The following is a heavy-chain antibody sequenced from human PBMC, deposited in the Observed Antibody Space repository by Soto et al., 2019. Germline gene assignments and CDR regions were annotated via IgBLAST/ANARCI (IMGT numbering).Heavy chain of an antibody. J-gene: IGHJ4*02. V-gene: IGHV3-30*18. Sequence: QVQLVESGGGVVQPGRSLRLSCAASGFRDGFPFSDYDMHWVRQAPGKGLEWAALISFDGSTKNYVDSVEGRFTISRDNSRDTLFLQMDSLRPEDTAVYYCAKNSFSGSKRILDSWGQGTLVTVSS. CDR3: AKNSFSGSKRILDS. D-gene: IGHD1-26*01. CDR1: GFRDGFPFSDYD. CDR2: ISFDGSTK.